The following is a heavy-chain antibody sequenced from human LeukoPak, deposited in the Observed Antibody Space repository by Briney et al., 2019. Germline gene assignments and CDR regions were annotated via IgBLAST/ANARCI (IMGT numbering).Heavy chain of an antibody. CDR3: AREGSNNHYYYMDV. V-gene: IGHV3-20*01. D-gene: IGHD1/OR15-1a*01. J-gene: IGHJ6*03. Sequence: GGSLRLSCAASGFTFDDYGMSWVRQAPGKGLEWVSGINWNGGSTGYADSVKGRFTISRDYAKSSLYLQMNSLRAEDTALYHCAREGSNNHYYYMDVWGKGTTVTVSS. CDR2: INWNGGST. CDR1: GFTFDDYG.